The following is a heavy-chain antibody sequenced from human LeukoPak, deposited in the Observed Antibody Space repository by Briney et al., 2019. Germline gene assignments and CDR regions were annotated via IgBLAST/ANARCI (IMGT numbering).Heavy chain of an antibody. V-gene: IGHV3-7*01. D-gene: IGHD2-2*01. CDR3: AREGPSIVVVPAAIGLNWFDP. Sequence: GGSLRLSCAASGFTFSSYWMSWVRQAPGKGLEWVANIKQDGSEKYYVDSVKGRFTISRDNAKNSLYLQMNSLRAEDTAAYYCAREGPSIVVVPAAIGLNWFDPWGQGTLVTVSS. CDR1: GFTFSSYW. CDR2: IKQDGSEK. J-gene: IGHJ5*02.